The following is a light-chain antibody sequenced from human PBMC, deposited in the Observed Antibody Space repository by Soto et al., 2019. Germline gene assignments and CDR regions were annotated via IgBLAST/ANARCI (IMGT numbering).Light chain of an antibody. V-gene: IGKV3-11*01. CDR3: QQRTNWPPT. CDR1: QSIRND. Sequence: EIVLTQSPATLSLSPGERATLSCRDSQSIRNDLVWYHQKPGQAPRVLIYSASNRATGIPARFSGSGSGTDFTLTISSLEPEDFAVYYCQQRTNWPPTFGVGTKVEMK. J-gene: IGKJ4*01. CDR2: SAS.